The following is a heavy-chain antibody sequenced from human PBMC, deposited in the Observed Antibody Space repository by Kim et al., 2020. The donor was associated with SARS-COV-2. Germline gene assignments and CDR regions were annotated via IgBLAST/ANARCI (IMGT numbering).Heavy chain of an antibody. CDR2: INHSGST. CDR1: GGSFSGYY. V-gene: IGHV4-34*01. Sequence: SETLSLTCAVYGGSFSGYYWSWIRQPPGKGLEWIGEINHSGSTNYNPSLKSRVTISVDTSKNQFSLKLSSVTAADTAVYYCARVGSRDGYKRDYWGQGTLVTVSS. CDR3: ARVGSRDGYKRDY. D-gene: IGHD5-12*01. J-gene: IGHJ4*02.